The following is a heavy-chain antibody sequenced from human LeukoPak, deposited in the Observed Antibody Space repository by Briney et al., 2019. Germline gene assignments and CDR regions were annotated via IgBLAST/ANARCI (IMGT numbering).Heavy chain of an antibody. CDR3: ARLRMGYYYIPETSSGYYYYFDY. CDR1: GGSFSGYY. D-gene: IGHD3-22*01. Sequence: SETLSLTCAVYGGSFSGYYWGWIRQPPGKGLEWIGSIYYSGSTYYNPSLKSRVTISVDTSKNQFSLKLSSVTAADTAVYYCARLRMGYYYIPETSSGYYYYFDYWGQGTLVTVSS. J-gene: IGHJ4*02. V-gene: IGHV4-39*01. CDR2: IYYSGST.